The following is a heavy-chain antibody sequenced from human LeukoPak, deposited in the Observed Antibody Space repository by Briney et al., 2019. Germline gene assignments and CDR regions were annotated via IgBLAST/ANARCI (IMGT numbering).Heavy chain of an antibody. J-gene: IGHJ4*02. CDR3: AKDPRVRGVIMGEYYFDY. Sequence: PGVSLRLSCAASGFTFSSYAMSWVRQAPGKGLEWVSAISGSGGSTYYADSVKGRFTISRDNSKNTLYLQMNSLRAEDTAVYYCAKDPRVRGVIMGEYYFDYWGQGTLVTVSS. CDR2: ISGSGGST. V-gene: IGHV3-23*01. D-gene: IGHD3-10*01. CDR1: GFTFSSYA.